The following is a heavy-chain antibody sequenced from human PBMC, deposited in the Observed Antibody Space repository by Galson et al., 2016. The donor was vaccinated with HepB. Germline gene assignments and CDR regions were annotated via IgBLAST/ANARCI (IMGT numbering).Heavy chain of an antibody. CDR1: GGSISSGSYY. J-gene: IGHJ6*03. D-gene: IGHD6-19*01. CDR2: IYYSGST. V-gene: IGHV4-31*03. CDR3: ARQRSGGYPYYMDV. Sequence: LSLPCTVSGGSISSGSYYWSWIRQHPGKGLEWIGYIYYSGSTYYKASLKSRLTISVDTSKNQFSLKLSSVTAAGTAVYYCARQRSGGYPYYMDVWGKGTTVTVSS.